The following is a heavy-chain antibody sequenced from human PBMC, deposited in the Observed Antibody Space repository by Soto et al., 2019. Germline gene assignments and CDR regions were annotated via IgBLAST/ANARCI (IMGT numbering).Heavy chain of an antibody. J-gene: IGHJ2*01. Sequence: GTLSLTCTVSGVSITPYFWSWIRQPAGEAPEWLGHIYASGRTTYNPSLKSRVTMFVSQTQVSLRLTSVTAADTAVYYCARHFDVDPSLDHYYFDLWGRGALVTVSS. D-gene: IGHD3-9*01. CDR1: GVSITPYF. CDR2: IYASGRT. V-gene: IGHV4-4*07. CDR3: ARHFDVDPSLDHYYFDL.